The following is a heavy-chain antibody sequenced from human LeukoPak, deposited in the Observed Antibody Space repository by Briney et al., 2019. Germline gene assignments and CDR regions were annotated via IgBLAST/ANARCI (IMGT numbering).Heavy chain of an antibody. V-gene: IGHV3-7*03. CDR3: AKNHERGRYDSFDV. Sequence: PGGSLRLSCAASGFSFSSFWMSWVRQAPGKGLEWVANIKQDGSETYYVDSVRGRVTISRDNAKNSLYLQMNSLRAEDTAVYYCAKNHERGRYDSFDVWAQGSWVTVSS. D-gene: IGHD3-16*02. CDR1: GFSFSSFW. J-gene: IGHJ3*01. CDR2: IKQDGSET.